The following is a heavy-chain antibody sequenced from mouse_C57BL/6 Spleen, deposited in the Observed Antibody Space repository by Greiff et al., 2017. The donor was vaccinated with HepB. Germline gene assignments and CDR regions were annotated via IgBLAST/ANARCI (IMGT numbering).Heavy chain of an antibody. D-gene: IGHD1-1*01. CDR3: ARSDYYGSRNWYFDV. J-gene: IGHJ1*03. Sequence: QVQLQQSGAELLKPGATVKLSCKATGYTFTGYWLEWVKQRPGHGLEWIGEILPGSGSTNDNEKFKGKATSTADTSSNTAYMQLSSLTTEDSDIYYCARSDYYGSRNWYFDVWGTGTTVTVAS. CDR1: GYTFTGYW. V-gene: IGHV1-9*01. CDR2: ILPGSGST.